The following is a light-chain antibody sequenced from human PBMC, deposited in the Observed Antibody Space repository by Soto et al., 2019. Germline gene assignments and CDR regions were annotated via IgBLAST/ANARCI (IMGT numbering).Light chain of an antibody. V-gene: IGKV3-20*01. J-gene: IGKJ2*01. CDR1: QSLNTN. CDR2: QAS. Sequence: EIVLTQSPGTLSLSPGERATLSCRASQSLNTNLAWYQQKPGQAPRLLIYQASNRVTGLPDRFSGSGSGTDFTLTISRLEPEDFAVYYCQQYRGSPAEVYTFGQGTKLEIK. CDR3: QQYRGSPAEVYT.